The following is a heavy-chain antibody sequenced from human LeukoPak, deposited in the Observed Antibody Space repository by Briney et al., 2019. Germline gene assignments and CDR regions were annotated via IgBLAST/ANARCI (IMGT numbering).Heavy chain of an antibody. D-gene: IGHD1-14*01. CDR3: AKGFSVLASNQNYYYYGMDV. V-gene: IGHV3-43*02. J-gene: IGHJ6*02. CDR2: ISGDGGSI. Sequence: GGSLRLSCAASGFIFDDYAMHWVRHGPGKGLEWVALISGDGGSIYYTESVKGRFTISRDNSKNFLYLVMNSLRTEDTALYYCAKGFSVLASNQNYYYYGMDVWGQGTTVTVSS. CDR1: GFIFDDYA.